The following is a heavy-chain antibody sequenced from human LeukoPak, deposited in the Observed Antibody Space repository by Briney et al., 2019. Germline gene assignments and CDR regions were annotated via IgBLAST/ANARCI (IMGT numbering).Heavy chain of an antibody. Sequence: GSLRLSCETAGFTFSSYVMHWVRRTPGKGLVWVSRISHDGIISYADSVKGRFTISRDNAKNTLILQMNSLRVEDTAVYYCARDWVYKIDYWGRGTLVTVSS. V-gene: IGHV3-74*01. D-gene: IGHD5-24*01. CDR3: ARDWVYKIDY. CDR1: GFTFSSYV. J-gene: IGHJ4*02. CDR2: ISHDGII.